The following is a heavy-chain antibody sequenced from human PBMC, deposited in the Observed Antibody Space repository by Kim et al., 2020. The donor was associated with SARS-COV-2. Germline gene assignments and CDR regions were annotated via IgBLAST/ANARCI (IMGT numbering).Heavy chain of an antibody. CDR3: ARPRGIAAAEDAFDI. CDR1: GFTVSSNY. V-gene: IGHV3-53*01. D-gene: IGHD6-13*01. CDR2: IYSGGST. Sequence: GGSLRLSCAASGFTVSSNYMSWVRQAPGKGLEWVSVIYSGGSTYYADSVKGRFTISRDNSKNTLYLQMNSLRAEDTAVYYCARPRGIAAAEDAFDIWGQGTMVTVSS. J-gene: IGHJ3*02.